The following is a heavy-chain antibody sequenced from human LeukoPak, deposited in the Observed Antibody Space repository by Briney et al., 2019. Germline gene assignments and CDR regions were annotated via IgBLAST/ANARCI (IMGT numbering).Heavy chain of an antibody. V-gene: IGHV4-59*11. CDR1: GRSISSHF. J-gene: IGHJ6*03. CDR3: ARDHLPAAAPGYYMDV. CDR2: IYNSGIT. Sequence: SEPLSLTCTVSGRSISSHFWSWIRQLPGKGREWIGYIYNSGITNYNSSLKSRVTMSVDTSKNQFSLMLRYVSAADTAVYYCARDHLPAAAPGYYMDVWGKGTTVTVSS. D-gene: IGHD6-13*01.